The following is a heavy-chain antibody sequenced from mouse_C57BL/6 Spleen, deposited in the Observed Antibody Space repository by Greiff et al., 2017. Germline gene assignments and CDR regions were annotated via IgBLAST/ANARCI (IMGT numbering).Heavy chain of an antibody. CDR3: MRHGSNGYAMDY. CDR1: GFSFNTYA. J-gene: IGHJ4*01. Sequence: EVKLMESGGGLVQPKGSLKLSCAASGFSFNTYAMNWVRQAPGKGVEWVARIRSKSNNYATYYADSVKDRFTISRDDSESMLYLQMNNLKTEDTAMYYCMRHGSNGYAMDYWGQGTSVTVSS. D-gene: IGHD2-5*01. V-gene: IGHV10-1*01. CDR2: IRSKSNNYAT.